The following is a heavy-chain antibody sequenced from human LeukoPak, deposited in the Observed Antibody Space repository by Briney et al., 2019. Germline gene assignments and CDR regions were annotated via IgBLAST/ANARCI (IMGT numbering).Heavy chain of an antibody. J-gene: IGHJ6*03. D-gene: IGHD3-22*01. Sequence: GRSLRLSCAASGVTFSTYGMHWVRQAPGKGLEWVGFIRSKAYGGTTEYAASVKGRFTISRDDSKSIAYLQMNSLKTEDTAVYYCTRVFAGSGYLYLYYYYYMDVWGKGTTVTISS. V-gene: IGHV3-49*04. CDR1: GVTFSTYG. CDR2: IRSKAYGGTT. CDR3: TRVFAGSGYLYLYYYYYMDV.